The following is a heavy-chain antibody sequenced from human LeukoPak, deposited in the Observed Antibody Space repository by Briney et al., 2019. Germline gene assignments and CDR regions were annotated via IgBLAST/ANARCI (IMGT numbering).Heavy chain of an antibody. CDR1: GFTFSCCA. J-gene: IGHJ4*02. V-gene: IGHV3-23*01. CDR3: AKSWQYSKTWVDY. D-gene: IGHD6-6*01. Sequence: PGGSLRLSCAASGFTFSCCAMIWLPQAPGKGLEWVSGLSGDGGSTYYADSVKGRFTISRDNSKNTLYVQMNSLRAEDTAVYYCAKSWQYSKTWVDYWGEGTLVTVSS. CDR2: LSGDGGST.